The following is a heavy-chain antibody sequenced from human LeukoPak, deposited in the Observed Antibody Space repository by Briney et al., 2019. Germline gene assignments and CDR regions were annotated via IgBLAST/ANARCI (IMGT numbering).Heavy chain of an antibody. V-gene: IGHV4-59*08. CDR1: GGSIRSYF. J-gene: IGHJ4*02. CDR2: IDYSGST. D-gene: IGHD2-15*01. CDR3: ARNGRKCTGGSCYLDY. Sequence: SETLALTCTVSGGSIRSYFWSWIRQPPGKGLEWMGYIDYSGSTNYSPSLKSRVTISVDTSKNQFSLNLSSVTAADTALYYCARNGRKCTGGSCYLDYWGQGILVIVS.